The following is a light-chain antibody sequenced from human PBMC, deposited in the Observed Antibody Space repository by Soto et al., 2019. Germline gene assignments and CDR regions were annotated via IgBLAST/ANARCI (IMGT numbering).Light chain of an antibody. CDR2: ATS. J-gene: IGKJ1*01. CDR3: LQDYRYPRT. V-gene: IGKV1-6*01. Sequence: AIQMTQSPSSLSASVGDRVTITCRASQGIRTDLGWYQQRQGKAPKLLIYATSNLQTGVPSRFSGSGSGTDFPLTISSLQPEVFATYYVLQDYRYPRTFGQGTKGEIK. CDR1: QGIRTD.